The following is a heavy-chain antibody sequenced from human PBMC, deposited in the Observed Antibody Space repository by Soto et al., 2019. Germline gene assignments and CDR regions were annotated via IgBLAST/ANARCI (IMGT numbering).Heavy chain of an antibody. D-gene: IGHD5-12*01. J-gene: IGHJ4*02. Sequence: PVGSLRLSCAASGFTFSSYAMSWVRQAPGKGLEWVSAISGSGGSTFYADSVKGRFTISRDNSKNTLYLQMNSLRAEDTAVYYCAKDSQRWLQEFDYWGQGTLVTVSS. CDR2: ISGSGGST. CDR1: GFTFSSYA. V-gene: IGHV3-23*01. CDR3: AKDSQRWLQEFDY.